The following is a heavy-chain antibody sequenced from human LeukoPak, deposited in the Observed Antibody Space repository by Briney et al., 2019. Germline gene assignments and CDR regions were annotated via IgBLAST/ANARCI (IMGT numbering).Heavy chain of an antibody. J-gene: IGHJ5*02. CDR1: GGSIKSNDYY. CDR2: IYYSGNT. CDR3: ARGGYDYWFDP. V-gene: IGHV4-39*07. D-gene: IGHD5-12*01. Sequence: SETLSLTCTVSGGSIKSNDYYWGWVRQPPGKGLEWIGTIYYSGNTYYNPSLKSRVTISVDTSKNQFSLKLSSVTAADTAVYYCARGGYDYWFDPWGQGTLVTVSS.